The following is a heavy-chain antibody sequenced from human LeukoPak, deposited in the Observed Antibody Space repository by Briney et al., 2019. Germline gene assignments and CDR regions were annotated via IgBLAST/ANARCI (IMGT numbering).Heavy chain of an antibody. CDR1: GGSISSYY. Sequence: SETLSLTCTVSGGSISSYYWSWIRQPPGKGLGWIGNIYNSGSTNYNPSLKSRVTISVDSSKKQFSLKLTSVTAADTAVYYCARQGGYASPFDYWGQGTLVTVSS. D-gene: IGHD5-12*01. V-gene: IGHV4-59*08. CDR2: IYNSGST. CDR3: ARQGGYASPFDY. J-gene: IGHJ4*02.